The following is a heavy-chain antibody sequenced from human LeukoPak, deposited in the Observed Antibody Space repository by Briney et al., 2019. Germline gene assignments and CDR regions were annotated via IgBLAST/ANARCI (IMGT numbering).Heavy chain of an antibody. V-gene: IGHV5-51*01. Sequence: GESLKISCKGSGYTFTNYWIGWVRQMPGKGLEFMGIIYSGDSNTKYSPSIQGQVTISADKSISTAYLQWSTLKASDTAMYYCAKLRYCSGDTCYSPFDYWGQGTLVTVSS. CDR1: GYTFTNYW. CDR2: IYSGDSNT. CDR3: AKLRYCSGDTCYSPFDY. J-gene: IGHJ4*02. D-gene: IGHD2-15*01.